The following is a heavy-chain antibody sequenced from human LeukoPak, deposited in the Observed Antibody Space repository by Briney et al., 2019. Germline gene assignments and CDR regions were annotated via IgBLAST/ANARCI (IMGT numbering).Heavy chain of an antibody. CDR3: VRDIQWRFDP. J-gene: IGHJ5*02. CDR2: ISTNKGNT. V-gene: IGHV1-18*01. CDR1: GYTFTTYD. D-gene: IGHD2-21*01. Sequence: ASVKVSCKASGYTFTTYDMNWVRQATGQGLEWMGWISTNKGNTNYAQRLQGRVTMTADTSTSTAYMELRSLRSDDTAIYYCVRDIQWRFDPWGQGTLVTVSS.